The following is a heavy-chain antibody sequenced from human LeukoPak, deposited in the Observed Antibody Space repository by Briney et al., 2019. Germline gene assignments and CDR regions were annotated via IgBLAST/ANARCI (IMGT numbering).Heavy chain of an antibody. V-gene: IGHV1-69*04. D-gene: IGHD6-6*01. CDR1: GGTFSSYA. CDR2: IIPFLGVA. CDR3: ARGSSSEGWFDP. Sequence: SVKVSCKASGGTFSSYAITWVRQAPGQGLQWMGRIIPFLGVANYAQKFQGRVTFTADKSMSTAYMEFSSLRSEDTAVYYCARGSSSEGWFDPWGQGTLVTVSP. J-gene: IGHJ5*02.